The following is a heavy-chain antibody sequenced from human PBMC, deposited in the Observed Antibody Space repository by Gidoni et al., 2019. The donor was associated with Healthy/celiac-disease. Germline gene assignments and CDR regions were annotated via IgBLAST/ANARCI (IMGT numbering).Heavy chain of an antibody. J-gene: IGHJ4*02. CDR2: IYYSGST. CDR1: GGSISRGAYY. Sequence: QVQLQQSGPGLVKPSQTLSLTCTLPGGSISRGAYYWTWIRQPPGQGLDWIGYIYYSGSTYYNPSLKSRVTISVDTSKNQFSLKLSSVTAADTAVYYCARVRTNCSGGSCYSGNFDYWGQGTLVTVSS. D-gene: IGHD2-15*01. V-gene: IGHV4-30-4*01. CDR3: ARVRTNCSGGSCYSGNFDY.